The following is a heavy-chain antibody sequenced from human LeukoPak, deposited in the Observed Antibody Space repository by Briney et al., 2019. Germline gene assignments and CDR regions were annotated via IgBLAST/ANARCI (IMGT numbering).Heavy chain of an antibody. CDR2: IYYSGST. CDR3: ARRGYWFAP. Sequence: SETLSLTCTVSGGSMSSSSYCGGWIRDPPGKGLEWMGIIYYSGSTYYNPSLKSRLTISVDTSKNQSSLKLSSVTATDTAVYYCARRGYWFAPWGQGTLVTVSS. V-gene: IGHV4-39*01. CDR1: GGSMSSSSYC. D-gene: IGHD3-10*01. J-gene: IGHJ5*02.